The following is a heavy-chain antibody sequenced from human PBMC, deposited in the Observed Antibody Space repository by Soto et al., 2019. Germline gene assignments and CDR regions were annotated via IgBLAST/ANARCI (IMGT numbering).Heavy chain of an antibody. V-gene: IGHV1-3*01. D-gene: IGHD3-9*01. J-gene: IGHJ6*03. CDR3: ATGGGVLPYFYFYCMDV. Sequence: ASVKVSCKASGYTFSSHAIHWVRQAPGQRLEWMGWINGGDGTTSYAQKFQGRVTMTRDTSTSTVYMELGSLRSEDSAVYYCATGGGVLPYFYFYCMDVWGKGTTVTVSS. CDR2: INGGDGTT. CDR1: GYTFSSHA.